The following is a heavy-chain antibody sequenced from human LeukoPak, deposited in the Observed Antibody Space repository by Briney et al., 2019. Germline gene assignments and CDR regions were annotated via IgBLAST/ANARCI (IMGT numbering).Heavy chain of an antibody. Sequence: ASVKVSCKASGYTFTGYYMHWVRQAPGQGLEWMGWINPNSGGTNYAQKFEGRVTMNRDTSISTAYMELSRLRSDDTAVYYCARDFTIFGVVIIPGWFDPWGQGTLVTVSS. V-gene: IGHV1-2*02. CDR2: INPNSGGT. J-gene: IGHJ5*02. CDR1: GYTFTGYY. D-gene: IGHD3-3*01. CDR3: ARDFTIFGVVIIPGWFDP.